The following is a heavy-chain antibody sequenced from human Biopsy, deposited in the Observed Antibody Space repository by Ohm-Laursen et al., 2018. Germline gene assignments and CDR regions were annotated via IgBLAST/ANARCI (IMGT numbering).Heavy chain of an antibody. CDR1: GGSISNNNYY. Sequence: SETLSLTCSVSGGSISNNNYYWGWIRQPPGKGPEWIGSIFYRGSTHYKPSLKSRLNISEDTSKNQFSLKMNSVTAADTAVYYCARDYDTSGYYYVSWGQGTLVTVSS. J-gene: IGHJ5*02. CDR2: IFYRGST. CDR3: ARDYDTSGYYYVS. V-gene: IGHV4-39*01. D-gene: IGHD3-22*01.